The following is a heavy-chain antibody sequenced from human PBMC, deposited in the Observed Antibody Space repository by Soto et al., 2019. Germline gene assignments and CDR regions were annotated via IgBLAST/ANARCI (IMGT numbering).Heavy chain of an antibody. J-gene: IGHJ3*01. CDR1: GGSISSSNW. Sequence: SETLSLTCAVSGGSISSSNWWSWVRQPPGKGLEWIGEIYHSGSTNYNPSLKSRVTISVDKSKNQFSLKLSSVTAEDTAVYYCARELAYCSGGNCYMDGAFDFWGQGTMVTVSS. D-gene: IGHD2-15*01. V-gene: IGHV4-4*02. CDR3: ARELAYCSGGNCYMDGAFDF. CDR2: IYHSGST.